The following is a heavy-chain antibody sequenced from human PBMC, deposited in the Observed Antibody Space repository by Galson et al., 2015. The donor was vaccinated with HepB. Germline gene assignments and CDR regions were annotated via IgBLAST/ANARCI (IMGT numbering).Heavy chain of an antibody. D-gene: IGHD1-14*01. V-gene: IGHV3-7*03. CDR1: GFTFSSYW. Sequence: SLRLSCAASGFTFSSYWMSWVRQAPGKGLEWVANKKQDGSEKYYVDYVKGRFTISRDNAKNSLYLQMNSLRAEYTAVYYCASVADPANRPLFPYYYYYYGMDVGDQGTTLTVSS. CDR3: ASVADPANRPLFPYYYYYYGMDV. CDR2: KKQDGSEK. J-gene: IGHJ6*02.